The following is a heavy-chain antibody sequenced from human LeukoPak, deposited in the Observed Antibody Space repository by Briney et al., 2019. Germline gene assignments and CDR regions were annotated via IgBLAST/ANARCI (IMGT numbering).Heavy chain of an antibody. J-gene: IGHJ4*02. CDR3: AKKSYYYDSTGYYDY. D-gene: IGHD3-22*01. V-gene: IGHV3-23*01. CDR2: ISGSGDST. Sequence: GGSLRLSYAVSGFTFSSYAMSWVRQAPGKGLEWVSGISGSGDSTYYADSVKGRFTISRDNSKNTLYLQMNSLRAEDTAVYYCAKKSYYYDSTGYYDYWGQGTLVTVSS. CDR1: GFTFSSYA.